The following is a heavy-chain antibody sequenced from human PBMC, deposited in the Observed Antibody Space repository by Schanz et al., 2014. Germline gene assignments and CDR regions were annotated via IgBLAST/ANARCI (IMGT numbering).Heavy chain of an antibody. Sequence: EVQLLESGGGLVQPGGSLRLSCAASGFTFSDYAMSWVRQAPGKGLEWVSSIIGSGGNTFYADSVKGRFTISRDNSMNTLSLQMNGLSADDTAIYYCAKGQGAVINNWYFDLWGRGTLVTVSS. V-gene: IGHV3-23*01. CDR3: AKGQGAVINNWYFDL. D-gene: IGHD2-21*01. CDR1: GFTFSDYA. J-gene: IGHJ2*01. CDR2: IIGSGGNT.